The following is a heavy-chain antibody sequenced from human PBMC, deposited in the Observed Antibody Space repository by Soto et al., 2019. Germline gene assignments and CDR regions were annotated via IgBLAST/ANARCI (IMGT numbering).Heavy chain of an antibody. V-gene: IGHV4-31*03. CDR3: ARDTGLAPTVWGY. J-gene: IGHJ4*03. CDR1: GDSIRGGGHY. Sequence: PSETLSLTCSVSGDSIRGGGHYWNWIRQFPGKGLEWIGYVYHSGSTHYNPSLRGRLTISIDTSKNQFSLRLISVTAAGTVLYYCARDTGLAPTVWGYWGHGTQVTVSS. CDR2: VYHSGST. D-gene: IGHD7-27*01.